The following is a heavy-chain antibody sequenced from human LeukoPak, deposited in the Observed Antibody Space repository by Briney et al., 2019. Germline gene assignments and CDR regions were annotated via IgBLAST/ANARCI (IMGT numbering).Heavy chain of an antibody. CDR1: GASISGSGYY. Sequence: PSETLSLTCAVSGASISGSGYYLGWIRQPPGKGLEWIGNIYYTGSTYYNASLQSRVTISIDTSKNQFSLKLSSVTAADTAVYYCARVSIRSIVVVILPRTYNWFDPWGQGTLVTVSS. J-gene: IGHJ5*02. CDR2: IYYTGST. D-gene: IGHD3-22*01. V-gene: IGHV4-39*07. CDR3: ARVSIRSIVVVILPRTYNWFDP.